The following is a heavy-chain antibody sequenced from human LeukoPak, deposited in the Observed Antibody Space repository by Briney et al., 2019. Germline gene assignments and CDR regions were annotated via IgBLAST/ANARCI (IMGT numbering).Heavy chain of an antibody. CDR2: IRYDGSNK. V-gene: IGHV3-30*02. D-gene: IGHD2-2*02. CDR3: ALIVPAAIIDAFDI. J-gene: IGHJ3*02. Sequence: GGSLRLSCAASGFTFSSYGMHWVRQAPGKGLEWVAFIRYDGSNKYYADSVKGRFTISRDNSKNTLYLQMNSLRAEDTAVYYCALIVPAAIIDAFDIWGQGTMVTVSS. CDR1: GFTFSSYG.